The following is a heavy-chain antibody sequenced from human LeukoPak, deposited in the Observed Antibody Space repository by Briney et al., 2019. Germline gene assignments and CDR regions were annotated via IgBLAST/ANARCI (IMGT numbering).Heavy chain of an antibody. V-gene: IGHV3-15*01. CDR1: GFTFSNAW. J-gene: IGHJ4*02. D-gene: IGHD6-13*01. CDR3: AKVFDGGHYSSSWYGYFDY. Sequence: TPGGSLRLSCAASGFTFSNAWMSWVRQAPGKGLEWVGRIKSKTGGGTTDYGAPVKGRFTIARDDSKNTLYLQMNSLRAEDTAVYYCAKVFDGGHYSSSWYGYFDYWGQGTLVTVSS. CDR2: IKSKTGGGTT.